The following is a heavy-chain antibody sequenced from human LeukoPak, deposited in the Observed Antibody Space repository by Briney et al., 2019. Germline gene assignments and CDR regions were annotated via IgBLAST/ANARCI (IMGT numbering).Heavy chain of an antibody. Sequence: GGSLRLSCAASGFTFSSYAMHWVRQAPGKGLEWVAVISYDGSNKYYADSVKGRFTISRDNSKNTLYLQMNSLRAEDTAIYYCARSIPYGTTWYGRSDYWGQGTLVTVSS. V-gene: IGHV3-30-3*01. CDR1: GFTFSSYA. J-gene: IGHJ4*02. D-gene: IGHD6-13*01. CDR2: ISYDGSNK. CDR3: ARSIPYGTTWYGRSDY.